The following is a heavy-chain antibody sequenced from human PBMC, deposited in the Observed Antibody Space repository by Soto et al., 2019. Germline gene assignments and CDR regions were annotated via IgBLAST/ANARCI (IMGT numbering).Heavy chain of an antibody. CDR3: IRGGSPYYYDY. Sequence: PGGSLRLSCAASGFIFSGSAAHWVRQASGKGLEWVGRILSKAGNYATAYPASMKGRFTISRDDSENTAFLQMNSLKTEDTAVYYCIRGGSPYYYDYWGQGTLVTISS. CDR1: GFIFSGSA. J-gene: IGHJ4*02. V-gene: IGHV3-73*01. CDR2: ILSKAGNYAT.